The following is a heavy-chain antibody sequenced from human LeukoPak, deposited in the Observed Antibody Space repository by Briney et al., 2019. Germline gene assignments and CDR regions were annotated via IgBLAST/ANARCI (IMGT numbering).Heavy chain of an antibody. CDR1: GFTFSSYG. CDR2: ISGSGGST. Sequence: GGSLRLSCAASGFTFSSYGMSWVRQAPGKGLEWVSAISGSGGSTYYADSVKGRFTISRDNSKNTLYLQMNSLRAEDTAVYYCARDPYCSGGSCYSIWGQGTLVTVSS. CDR3: ARDPYCSGGSCYSI. D-gene: IGHD2-15*01. V-gene: IGHV3-23*01. J-gene: IGHJ4*02.